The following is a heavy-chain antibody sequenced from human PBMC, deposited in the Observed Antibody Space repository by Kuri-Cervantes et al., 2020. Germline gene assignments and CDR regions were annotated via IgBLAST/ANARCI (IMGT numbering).Heavy chain of an antibody. CDR3: ARGLRAVAGTFDY. CDR2: INAGNGNT. Sequence: ASVKVSCKASGYTFTSYAMHWVRQAPGQRLEWMGWINAGNGNTKYSQKFQGRVTITTDESTSTAYMELSSLRSEDTAVYYCARGLRAVAGTFDYWGQGTLVTVSS. D-gene: IGHD6-19*01. J-gene: IGHJ4*02. V-gene: IGHV1-3*01. CDR1: GYTFTSYA.